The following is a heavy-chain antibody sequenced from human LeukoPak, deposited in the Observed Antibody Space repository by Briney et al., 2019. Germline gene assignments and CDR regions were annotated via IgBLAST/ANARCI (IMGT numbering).Heavy chain of an antibody. CDR3: ARDPLGDSTYYFDY. Sequence: QPGGSLRLSCAASGFTFSGFAMHWVRQAPGKGLEWVAVISYDGSNEYYADSVKGRFTISRDNSKNTLYLQMNSLRAEDKAVYYCARDPLGDSTYYFDYWGQGALVTVSS. J-gene: IGHJ4*02. CDR2: ISYDGSNE. D-gene: IGHD2-21*01. V-gene: IGHV3-30*04. CDR1: GFTFSGFA.